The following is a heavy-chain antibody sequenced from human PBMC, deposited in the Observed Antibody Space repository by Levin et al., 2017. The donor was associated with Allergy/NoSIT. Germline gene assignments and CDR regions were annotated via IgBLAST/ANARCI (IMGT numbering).Heavy chain of an antibody. J-gene: IGHJ5*02. D-gene: IGHD5-24*01. CDR2: ISPYNSKT. CDR3: AKGPLQYPLFDP. V-gene: IGHV1-18*01. Sequence: ASVKVSCKASGYRFSSYGISWVRQAPGQGLEWMGWISPYNSKTHYVQKFQGRVTMTADTSTSTAYMELRSLRSDDPAVYYCAKGPLQYPLFDPWGQGTLVTVSS. CDR1: GYRFSSYG.